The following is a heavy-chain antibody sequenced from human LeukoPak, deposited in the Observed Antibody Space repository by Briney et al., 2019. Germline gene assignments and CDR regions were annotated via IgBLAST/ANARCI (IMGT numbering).Heavy chain of an antibody. J-gene: IGHJ3*02. Sequence: SETLSLTCTVSGGSINSSSRNSYYWGWIRQPPGKGLEWGGGIDYSGTTYYSPSLKSRITISVDMSTNQFSLRRSSVTAADTAVYYCARTYSIGWSLGVFDIWGQGTRVTVSS. CDR1: GGSINSSSRNSYY. D-gene: IGHD6-19*01. CDR2: IDYSGTT. CDR3: ARTYSIGWSLGVFDI. V-gene: IGHV4-39*01.